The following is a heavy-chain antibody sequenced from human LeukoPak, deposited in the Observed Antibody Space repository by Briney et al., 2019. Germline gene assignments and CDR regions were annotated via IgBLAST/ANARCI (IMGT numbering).Heavy chain of an antibody. Sequence: SETLSLTCTVSGGSISSSSYYWGWIRQPPGKGLEWIGSIYYSGSTYYNPSLKSRVTISVDTSKNQFSLKLSSATAADTAVYYCARQIVGAIKYFDYWGQGTLVTVSS. CDR3: ARQIVGAIKYFDY. D-gene: IGHD1-26*01. CDR2: IYYSGST. V-gene: IGHV4-39*01. J-gene: IGHJ4*02. CDR1: GGSISSSSYY.